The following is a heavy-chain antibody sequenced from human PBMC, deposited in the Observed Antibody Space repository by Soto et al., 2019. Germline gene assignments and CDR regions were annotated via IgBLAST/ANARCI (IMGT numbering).Heavy chain of an antibody. Sequence: ASVKVSCKASGYTFTSYAMHWVRQAPGQRLEWMGWINAGNGNTKYSQKFQGRVTITRDTSASTAYMELSSLRSEDTAVYYFARVSSYCSSTSCPPSFDYWGQGTLVTVSS. V-gene: IGHV1-3*01. CDR3: ARVSSYCSSTSCPPSFDY. CDR2: INAGNGNT. J-gene: IGHJ4*02. CDR1: GYTFTSYA. D-gene: IGHD2-2*01.